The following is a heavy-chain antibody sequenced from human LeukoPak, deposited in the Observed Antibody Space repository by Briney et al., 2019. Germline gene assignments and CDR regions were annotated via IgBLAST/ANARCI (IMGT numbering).Heavy chain of an antibody. Sequence: PGGSLRLSCAASGFIFGDYGMYWVRQAPGKGLEWVSGINWNSDRIGYADSVKGRFTISRDNAKNSLYTQMNSVRAEDTALYYCARASYYYDTSGLVAFDVWGQGTTVVVSS. J-gene: IGHJ3*01. V-gene: IGHV3-9*01. CDR1: GFIFGDYG. D-gene: IGHD3-22*01. CDR2: INWNSDRI. CDR3: ARASYYYDTSGLVAFDV.